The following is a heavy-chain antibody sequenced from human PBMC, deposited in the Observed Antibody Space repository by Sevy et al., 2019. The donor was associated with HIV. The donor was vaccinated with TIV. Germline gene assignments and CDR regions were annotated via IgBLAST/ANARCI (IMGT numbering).Heavy chain of an antibody. J-gene: IGHJ5*02. D-gene: IGHD3-3*01. V-gene: IGHV3-21*01. CDR2: ISSSSSYI. CDR1: GFTFSSYS. CDR3: ARVVTIFGAVIIRTGWFDP. Sequence: GGSLRLSCAASGFTFSSYSMNWVRQAPGKGLEWVSSISSSSSYIYYADSVKGRFTISRDNAKNSLYLQMNSLRAEDTAVYYCARVVTIFGAVIIRTGWFDPWGQGTLVTVSS.